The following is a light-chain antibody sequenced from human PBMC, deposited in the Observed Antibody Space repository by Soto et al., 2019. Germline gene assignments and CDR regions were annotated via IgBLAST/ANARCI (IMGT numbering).Light chain of an antibody. Sequence: EIVMTQSPATLSVSPGERATLSCRASQSVSSNLVWYQQKPGQAPRLLIYGASTRATGIPARFSGSGSDTEFTLTISSLQSEDVAVYYCQQYNNWPPLTFGGGTKVEIK. V-gene: IGKV3-15*01. CDR2: GAS. CDR3: QQYNNWPPLT. CDR1: QSVSSN. J-gene: IGKJ4*01.